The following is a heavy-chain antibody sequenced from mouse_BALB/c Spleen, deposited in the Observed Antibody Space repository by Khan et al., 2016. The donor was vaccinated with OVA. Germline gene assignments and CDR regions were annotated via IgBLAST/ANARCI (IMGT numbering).Heavy chain of an antibody. CDR3: SRSFDGYSSLYAMDY. CDR1: GFSLTSYG. Sequence: VQLQESGPGLVAPSQSLSITCTVSGFSLTSYGVHWVRQPPGKGLEWLVVIWSDGSTNYNSVLKSRLSISKDNSKSQVFLKMNSLQTDDTAIYIYSRSFDGYSSLYAMDYWGQGTSVTVSS. V-gene: IGHV2-6*02. CDR2: IWSDGST. J-gene: IGHJ4*01. D-gene: IGHD2-3*01.